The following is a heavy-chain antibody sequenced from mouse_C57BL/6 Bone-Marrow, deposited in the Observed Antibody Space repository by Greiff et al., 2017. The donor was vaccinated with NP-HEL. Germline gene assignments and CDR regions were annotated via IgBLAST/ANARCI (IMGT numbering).Heavy chain of an antibody. J-gene: IGHJ4*01. CDR3: ARPYGSSWGYAMDY. Sequence: RVEPGASVKMSCKASGYTFTTYPIEWMKQNHGKSLEWIGNFHPYNDDTKYNEKFKGKATLTVEKSSSTVYLELSRLTSDDSAVYYCARPYGSSWGYAMDYWGQGTSVTVSS. D-gene: IGHD1-1*01. CDR1: GYTFTTYP. V-gene: IGHV1-47*01. CDR2: FHPYNDDT.